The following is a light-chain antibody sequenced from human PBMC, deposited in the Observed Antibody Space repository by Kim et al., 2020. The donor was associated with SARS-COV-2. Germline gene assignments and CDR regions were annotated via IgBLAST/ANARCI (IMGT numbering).Light chain of an antibody. V-gene: IGKV1-39*01. Sequence: ASVRDRVTIPCRASPSIGCYFNWYQQQPWRAPELLIYAASSLQSTVPSRFIGSRSETDFTLTISSLQPQDFATYYCQQSYSTPFTFGQGTKVDIK. CDR3: QQSYSTPFT. J-gene: IGKJ1*01. CDR1: PSIGCY. CDR2: AAS.